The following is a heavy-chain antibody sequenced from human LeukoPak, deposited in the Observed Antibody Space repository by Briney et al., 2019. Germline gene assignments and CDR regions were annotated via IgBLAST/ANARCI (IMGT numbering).Heavy chain of an antibody. J-gene: IGHJ4*02. D-gene: IGHD3-10*01. V-gene: IGHV4-61*02. CDR1: GGSISSGSYY. Sequence: SETLSLTCTVSGGSISSGSYYWSWIRQPAGKGLEWIGRIYTSGSTNYNPSLKSRVTISVDTSKNQFSLKLSSVTAADTAVYYCARTSVGHFDYWGQGTLVTVSS. CDR2: IYTSGST. CDR3: ARTSVGHFDY.